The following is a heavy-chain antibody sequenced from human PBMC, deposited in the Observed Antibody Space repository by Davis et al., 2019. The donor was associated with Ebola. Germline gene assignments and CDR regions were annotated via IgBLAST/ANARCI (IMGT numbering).Heavy chain of an antibody. CDR1: GFTFSNAW. CDR2: IKSKTDGGTT. Sequence: GESLKISCAASGFTFSNAWMNWVRQAPGKGLEWVGRIKSKTDGGTTDYAAPVKGRFTISRDDSKNTLYLQMNSLKTEDTAVYYCTTDDITMIVVVDYWGQGTLVTVSS. V-gene: IGHV3-15*07. J-gene: IGHJ4*02. D-gene: IGHD3-22*01. CDR3: TTDDITMIVVVDY.